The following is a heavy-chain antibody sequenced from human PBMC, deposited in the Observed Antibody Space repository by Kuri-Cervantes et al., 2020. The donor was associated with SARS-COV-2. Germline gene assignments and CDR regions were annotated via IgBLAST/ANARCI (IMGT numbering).Heavy chain of an antibody. V-gene: IGHV3-11*06. CDR2: ISSSSSYT. J-gene: IGHJ4*02. CDR1: GFTFSDYY. Sequence: GESLKISCAASGFTFSDYYMSWIRQAPGKGLEWVSYISSSSSYTNYADSVKGRFTISRDNAKNSLYLQMNSLRAEDTAVYYRARRSSGWYVSFDYWGQGTLVTVSS. D-gene: IGHD6-19*01. CDR3: ARRSSGWYVSFDY.